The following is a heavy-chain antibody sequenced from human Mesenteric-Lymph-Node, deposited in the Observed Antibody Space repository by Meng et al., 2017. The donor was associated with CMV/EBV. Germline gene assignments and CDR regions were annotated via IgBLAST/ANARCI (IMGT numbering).Heavy chain of an antibody. CDR3: ATGMGGYRPPFDY. V-gene: IGHV1-24*01. D-gene: IGHD5-12*01. CDR1: GYTRTELS. CDR2: FDPEDGET. Sequence: KVSGYTRTELSMHWVRQAPGKGLEWMGGFDPEDGETIYAQKFQGRVTMTEDTSTDTAYMELSSLRSEDTAVYYCATGMGGYRPPFDYWGQGTLVTVSS. J-gene: IGHJ4*02.